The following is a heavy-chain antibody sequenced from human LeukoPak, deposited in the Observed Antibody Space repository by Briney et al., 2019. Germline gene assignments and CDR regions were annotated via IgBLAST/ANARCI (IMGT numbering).Heavy chain of an antibody. Sequence: SETLSLTCGVYGGSFSGYYWSWIRQPPGKLLEWIGEINQSGITNYNPSLKSRLAISVVSSKNEFALKVASVTAADTAAYYCARDNFLIAGGFDHWGQGTLVTVSS. V-gene: IGHV4-34*01. CDR1: GGSFSGYY. CDR2: INQSGIT. D-gene: IGHD1-1*01. CDR3: ARDNFLIAGGFDH. J-gene: IGHJ4*02.